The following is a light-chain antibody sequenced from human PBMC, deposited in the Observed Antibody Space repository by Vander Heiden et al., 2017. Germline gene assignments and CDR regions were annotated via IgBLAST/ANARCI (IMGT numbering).Light chain of an antibody. Sequence: VRTQSPLARPVTPGEPASISCRSSQSILHSNGYNYLDWYLQKPGQSPQLLIYLGSNRASGVPDRFSGTGSGTDFTLKISRVEAEDLRVYYCRRALQTPPPFRCGIKV. V-gene: IGKV2-28*01. J-gene: IGKJ4*01. CDR3: RRALQTPPP. CDR2: LGS. CDR1: QSILHSNGYNY.